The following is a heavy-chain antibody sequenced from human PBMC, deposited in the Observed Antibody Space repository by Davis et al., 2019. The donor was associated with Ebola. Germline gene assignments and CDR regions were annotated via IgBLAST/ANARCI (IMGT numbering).Heavy chain of an antibody. Sequence: GESLKISCAASGFTFSDYYMSWIRQAPGKGLEWVSYISSSGSTIYYADSVKGRFTISRDNAKNSLYLQMNSLRAEDTAVYYCARENYDILTGYLDYWGQGTLVTVSS. CDR3: ARENYDILTGYLDY. D-gene: IGHD3-9*01. J-gene: IGHJ4*02. CDR2: ISSSGSTI. CDR1: GFTFSDYY. V-gene: IGHV3-11*04.